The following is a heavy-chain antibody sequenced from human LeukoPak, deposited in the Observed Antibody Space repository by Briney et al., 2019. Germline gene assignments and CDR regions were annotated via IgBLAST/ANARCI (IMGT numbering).Heavy chain of an antibody. Sequence: GESLKISCKGSGYSFSVYWIGWVRQIHGKGLEWMGIIFPRDSDTKYSPSFQGQATMSVDKSINTAYLQWSSLRASDTAMYYCVRLGDTDFWSGYYYDNWGQGTLVTVSS. CDR2: IFPRDSDT. V-gene: IGHV5-51*01. CDR3: VRLGDTDFWSGYYYDN. D-gene: IGHD3-3*01. CDR1: GYSFSVYW. J-gene: IGHJ4*02.